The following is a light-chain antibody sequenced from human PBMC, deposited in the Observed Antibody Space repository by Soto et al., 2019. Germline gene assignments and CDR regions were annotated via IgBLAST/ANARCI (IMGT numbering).Light chain of an antibody. V-gene: IGKV1-5*03. CDR3: QAHHSYSGA. Sequence: ASQTISSWLAWYQQKPGKAPKLLIYKASTLKSGVPSRFSVSGSGAEFALTLSSPPPDAFAPHYYQAHHSYSGALGGGTKVDIK. CDR2: KAS. CDR1: QTISSW. J-gene: IGKJ4*02.